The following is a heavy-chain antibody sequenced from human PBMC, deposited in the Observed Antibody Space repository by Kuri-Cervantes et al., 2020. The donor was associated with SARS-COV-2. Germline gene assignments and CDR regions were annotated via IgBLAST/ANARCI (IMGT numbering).Heavy chain of an antibody. CDR2: IETSDVYT. CDR1: GFTFSSYS. D-gene: IGHD2-2*02. J-gene: IGHJ6*03. V-gene: IGHV3-21*04. CDR3: AKDLVGCWGSSRCYRPAYYYMDV. Sequence: LSLTCAASGFTFSSYSMNWVRQAPGKGLEWVSSIETSDVYTYYADSVRGRFTMSRDNSKNTLFLQMNSLRADDTAIYYCAKDLVGCWGSSRCYRPAYYYMDVWGKGTTVTVSS.